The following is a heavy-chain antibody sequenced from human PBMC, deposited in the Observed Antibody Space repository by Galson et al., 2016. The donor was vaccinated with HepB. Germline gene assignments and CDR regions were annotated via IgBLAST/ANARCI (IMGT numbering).Heavy chain of an antibody. CDR2: IYHNGST. D-gene: IGHD2-8*01. Sequence: ETLSLTSAVSGASISSANWWSWVRQPPGQGLEWIGEIYHNGSTNYSASLQSRVTISVDKSKNQISLTLGSVTAADTAVYYCERGGLIWYQNCLDLWGQGTLVTVSS. V-gene: IGHV4-4*02. CDR1: GASISSANW. CDR3: ERGGLIWYQNCLDL. J-gene: IGHJ5*02.